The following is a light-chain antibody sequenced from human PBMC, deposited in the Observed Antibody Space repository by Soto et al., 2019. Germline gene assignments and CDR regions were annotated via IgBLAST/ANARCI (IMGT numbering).Light chain of an antibody. J-gene: IGLJ1*01. CDR1: SSNIGANT. CDR2: FGS. V-gene: IGLV1-44*01. Sequence: QSVLTQSPSASGTPGQRVTISCSGSSSNIGANTVNWYQQLPGTAPKLLIFFGSHRPSGVPDRFSGSKSGNTASLTVSGLQAEDEADYYCSSYAGSSNVFGTGTKLTVL. CDR3: SSYAGSSNV.